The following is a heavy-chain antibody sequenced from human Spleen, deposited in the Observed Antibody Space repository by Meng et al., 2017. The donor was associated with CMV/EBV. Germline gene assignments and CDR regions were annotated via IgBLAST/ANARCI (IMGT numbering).Heavy chain of an antibody. V-gene: IGHV3-7*03. CDR2: IKQDGRDK. CDR1: GFTFSTYW. D-gene: IGHD3-22*01. J-gene: IGHJ4*02. CDR3: ATSYYDGSGYSTGDY. Sequence: GESLKISCAASGFTFSTYWMSWVRQAPGKGLEWVANIKQDGRDKYYVDSVKGRFTISRDNAKNSLYLQMNSLRAEDTAVYYCATSYYDGSGYSTGDYWGQGTLVTVSS.